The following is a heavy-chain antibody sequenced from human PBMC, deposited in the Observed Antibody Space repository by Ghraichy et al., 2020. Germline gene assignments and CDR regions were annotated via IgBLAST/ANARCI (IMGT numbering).Heavy chain of an antibody. V-gene: IGHV4-34*01. D-gene: IGHD5-24*01. CDR1: GGSFSGYY. CDR3: ARGPRRLQLPGALQAGYDAFDI. CDR2: INHSGST. J-gene: IGHJ3*02. Sequence: SETLSLTCAVYGGSFSGYYWSWIRQPPGKGLEWIGEINHSGSTNYNPSLKSRVTISVDTSKNQFSLKLSSVTAADTAVYYCARGPRRLQLPGALQAGYDAFDIWGQGTMVTVSS.